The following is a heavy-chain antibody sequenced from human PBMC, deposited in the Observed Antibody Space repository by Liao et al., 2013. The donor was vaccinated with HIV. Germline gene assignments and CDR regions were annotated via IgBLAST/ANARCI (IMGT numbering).Heavy chain of an antibody. CDR1: DGSFSGYY. J-gene: IGHJ3*02. V-gene: IGHV4-34*02. Sequence: QVQLQQWGAGLLKPSETLSLTCGVHDGSFSGYYWSWIRQPPGKGLEWIGEIDHSGTSTYNPSLKSRVTISVDKSKNQFSLRLNLTAADTALYFCARGGRKFYDSGSYYIRGYAYDIWGQGTRVTVSS. CDR3: ARGGRKFYDSGSYYIRGYAYDI. CDR2: IDHSGTS. D-gene: IGHD3-10*01.